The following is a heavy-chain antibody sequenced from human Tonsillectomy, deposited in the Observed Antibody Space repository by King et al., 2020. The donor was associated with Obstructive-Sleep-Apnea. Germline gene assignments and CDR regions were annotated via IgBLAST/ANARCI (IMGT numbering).Heavy chain of an antibody. D-gene: IGHD1-1*01. CDR3: AHHPSPLTTTDY. CDR2: IYWNDDK. CDR1: GFSLSTRGVG. V-gene: IGHV2-5*01. J-gene: IGHJ4*02. Sequence: TLKESGPTLVKPTQTLTLTCTFSGFSLSTRGVGVGWIRQPPGKALECLAIIYWNDDKRYSPSLKSRLTITRDTSKNQVVVTMTNMDPVDTATYYCAHHPSPLTTTDYWGQGPLVTVSS.